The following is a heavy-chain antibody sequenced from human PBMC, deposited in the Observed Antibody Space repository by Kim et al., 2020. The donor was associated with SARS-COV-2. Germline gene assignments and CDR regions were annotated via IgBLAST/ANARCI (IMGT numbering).Heavy chain of an antibody. Sequence: SETLSLTCTVSGGSISSSSYYWGWIRQPPGKGLEWIGSIYYSGSTYYNPSLKSRVTISVDTSKNQFSLKLSSVTAADTAVYYCARHGGDYPTEYFQHWGQGTLVTVSS. V-gene: IGHV4-39*01. D-gene: IGHD4-17*01. CDR2: IYYSGST. CDR1: GGSISSSSYY. CDR3: ARHGGDYPTEYFQH. J-gene: IGHJ1*01.